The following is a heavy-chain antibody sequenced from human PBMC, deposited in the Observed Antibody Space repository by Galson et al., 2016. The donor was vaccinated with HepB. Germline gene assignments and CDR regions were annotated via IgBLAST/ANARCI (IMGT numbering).Heavy chain of an antibody. V-gene: IGHV4-4*09. Sequence: SETLSLTCSVSGDSIGRHYCTWLRQTPGKGLEWIGYAYSSGSTDQNPSLKGRVSISVDTSKKLFPLKLTSVTAADTAIYYCASGRSQLEYFRHWGQGTPVTVSP. CDR3: ASGRSQLEYFRH. CDR1: GDSIGRHY. J-gene: IGHJ1*01. D-gene: IGHD6-6*01. CDR2: AYSSGST.